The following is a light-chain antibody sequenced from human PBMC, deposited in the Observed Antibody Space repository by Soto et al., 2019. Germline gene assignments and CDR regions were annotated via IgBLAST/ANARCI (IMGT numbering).Light chain of an antibody. Sequence: DIQMTQSPSSLSASVGDRVTITCRASQGITNDLGWFQRKPGKAPKRLIYAASTLQSGVPSRFSGSGSGTEFTLTINNLQPEDVATYSCLQYNSYPLTVGGGTTVEIK. CDR1: QGITND. CDR2: AAS. J-gene: IGKJ4*01. CDR3: LQYNSYPLT. V-gene: IGKV1-17*02.